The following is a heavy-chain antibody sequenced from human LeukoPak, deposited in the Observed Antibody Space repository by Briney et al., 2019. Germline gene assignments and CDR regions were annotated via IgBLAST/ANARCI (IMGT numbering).Heavy chain of an antibody. CDR1: GFTVSSNY. Sequence: PGGSLRLSCAASGFTVSSNYMSWVRQAPGKGLEWVSVIYSGGSTYYADSVKGRFTISRDNSKNTLYLQMNSLRAEDTAVYYCARDPGYSYGSYYGMDVWGHGTTVTVSS. CDR2: IYSGGST. CDR3: ARDPGYSYGSYYGMDV. V-gene: IGHV3-66*02. J-gene: IGHJ6*02. D-gene: IGHD5-18*01.